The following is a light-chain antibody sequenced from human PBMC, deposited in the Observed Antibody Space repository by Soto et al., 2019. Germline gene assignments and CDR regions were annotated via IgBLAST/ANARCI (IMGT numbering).Light chain of an antibody. V-gene: IGKV1-39*01. Sequence: DIQLPPSPSSLSASVGDRVTITCRASQTIDTYVNWYQHKPGTAPKVLIYAATYLQNGVPSRFSGTGSGADFTLTISRLEPEDFAVYYCQQYGSSGTFGQGTKVDNK. CDR2: AAT. J-gene: IGKJ1*01. CDR1: QTIDTY. CDR3: QQYGSSGT.